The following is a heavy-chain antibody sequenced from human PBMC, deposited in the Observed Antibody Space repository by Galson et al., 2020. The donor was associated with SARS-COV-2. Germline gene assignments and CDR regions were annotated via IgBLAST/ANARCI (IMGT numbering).Heavy chain of an antibody. Sequence: SETLSLTCTVSGGSISSYYWSWIRQPPGKGLELIGYIYHTGKTFYSPSLQSRVTMSVDTSKNQFSLKLKSVTAADSAVYYCARNPTTVTPFDSWGQGTLVTVSS. CDR1: GGSISSYY. V-gene: IGHV4-59*04. CDR3: ARNPTTVTPFDS. D-gene: IGHD4-17*01. J-gene: IGHJ4*02. CDR2: IYHTGKT.